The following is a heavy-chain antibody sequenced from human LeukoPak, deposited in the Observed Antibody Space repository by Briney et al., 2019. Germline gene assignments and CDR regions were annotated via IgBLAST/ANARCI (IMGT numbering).Heavy chain of an antibody. Sequence: SETLSLTCTVSGGSISSYYWSWIRQPPGKGLEWIGYIYYSGSTNYNPSLKSRVTISVDTSKNQFSLKLSSVTAADTAVYYCARGISGHYVLWFGPWGQGTLVTVSS. CDR3: ARGISGHYVLWFGP. J-gene: IGHJ5*02. CDR2: IYYSGST. D-gene: IGHD2/OR15-2a*01. V-gene: IGHV4-59*01. CDR1: GGSISSYY.